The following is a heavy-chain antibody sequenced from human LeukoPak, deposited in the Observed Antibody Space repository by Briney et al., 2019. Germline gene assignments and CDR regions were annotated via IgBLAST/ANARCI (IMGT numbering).Heavy chain of an antibody. CDR1: GGSISSYY. CDR2: IYYSGST. D-gene: IGHD6-6*01. V-gene: IGHV4-59*01. Sequence: PSETLSLTCTVSGGSISSYYWSWIRQPPGKGLEWIGYIYYSGSTNYNPSLKSRVTISADTSKNQFSLKLSSVTAADTAVYYCARVDITEYSRTYYFDYWGQGTLVTVSS. J-gene: IGHJ4*02. CDR3: ARVDITEYSRTYYFDY.